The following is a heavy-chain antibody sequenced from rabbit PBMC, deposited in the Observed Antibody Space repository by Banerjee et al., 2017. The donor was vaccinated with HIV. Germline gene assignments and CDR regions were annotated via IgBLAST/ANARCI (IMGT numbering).Heavy chain of an antibody. D-gene: IGHD1-1*01. CDR1: GFSFSSSGY. Sequence: QSLEESGGDLVKPGASLTLTCTASGFSFSSSGYMCWVRQAPGKGLEWIACIYTGYSVSTYYASWAKGRFTISKTSSTTVTLQMTSLTAADTATYFCARWDDSLYYKTYKLWGPGTLVTVS. J-gene: IGHJ4*01. CDR3: ARWDDSLYYKTYKL. CDR2: IYTGYSVST. V-gene: IGHV1S40*01.